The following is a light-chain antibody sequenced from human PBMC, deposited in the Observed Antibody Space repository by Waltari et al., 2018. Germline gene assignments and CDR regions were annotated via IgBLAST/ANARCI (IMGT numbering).Light chain of an antibody. V-gene: IGLV1-40*01. CDR1: NSNIGAGYD. Sequence: QSVLTQPPSVSGAPGQRVTISCTGSNSNIGAGYDVHWYQQLPTKAPKLLIFANNNRPSGVPDRSSGSRSGPSASLAITGLQAEDEADYYCQSYESSLSHSVFGTGTKVSVL. CDR3: QSYESSLSHSV. J-gene: IGLJ1*01. CDR2: ANN.